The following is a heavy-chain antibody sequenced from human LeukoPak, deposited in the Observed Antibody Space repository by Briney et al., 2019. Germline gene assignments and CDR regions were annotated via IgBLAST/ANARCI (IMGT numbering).Heavy chain of an antibody. CDR3: ARAGSGYEDGFDY. CDR2: ISSSSSYI. V-gene: IGHV3-21*01. J-gene: IGHJ4*02. CDR1: GFTFNSFS. D-gene: IGHD5-12*01. Sequence: PGGSLRLSCAASGFTFNSFSINWVRQAPGKGLEWVSSISSSSSYIYYADSVKGRFTISRHNAKNSLYLQMNSLRAEDTAVYYCARAGSGYEDGFDYWGQGTLVTVSS.